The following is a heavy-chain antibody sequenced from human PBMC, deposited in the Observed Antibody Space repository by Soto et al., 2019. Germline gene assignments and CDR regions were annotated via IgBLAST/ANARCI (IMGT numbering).Heavy chain of an antibody. CDR2: ISYDGSSQ. J-gene: IGHJ3*02. D-gene: IGHD2-15*01. CDR1: GFSFSSNS. V-gene: IGHV3-30-3*01. CDR3: ARVPGYCDGGSCAFEM. Sequence: QVQLVESGGDVVQPGRSLRLSCVASGFSFSSNSMHWVRQAPGKGPEWVAAISYDGSSQYYGDSVKGRFTISRDNSKNTLYLQMTSLRLGDTAVYYCARVPGYCDGGSCAFEMWGQGTMVTVSS.